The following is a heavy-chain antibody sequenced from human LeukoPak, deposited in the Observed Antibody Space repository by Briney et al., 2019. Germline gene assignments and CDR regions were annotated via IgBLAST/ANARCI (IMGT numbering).Heavy chain of an antibody. Sequence: PSETLSLTCTVSGGSFSSGDYYWSWLRPPPGKGLVWIVYIYYSGSTYYNPSLKSRVTISVDTSKNQFSLKLSSVTAADTAVYYCARGPPPNYYDSSLYFDYWGQGTLVTVSS. D-gene: IGHD3-22*01. CDR3: ARGPPPNYYDSSLYFDY. CDR1: GGSFSSGDYY. CDR2: IYYSGST. V-gene: IGHV4-30-4*01. J-gene: IGHJ4*02.